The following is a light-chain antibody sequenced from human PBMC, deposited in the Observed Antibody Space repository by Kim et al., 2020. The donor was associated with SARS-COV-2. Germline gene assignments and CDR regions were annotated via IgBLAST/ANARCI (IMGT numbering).Light chain of an antibody. CDR3: QQYDNWRT. Sequence: SVSPGERATLSCRASQSVSRNLAWYQQKPGQAPRLLIYGASTRATGIPARFSGSGFGTEFTLTISSLQSEDFAVYYCQQYDNWRTFGQGTKVDIK. CDR2: GAS. J-gene: IGKJ1*01. V-gene: IGKV3-15*01. CDR1: QSVSRN.